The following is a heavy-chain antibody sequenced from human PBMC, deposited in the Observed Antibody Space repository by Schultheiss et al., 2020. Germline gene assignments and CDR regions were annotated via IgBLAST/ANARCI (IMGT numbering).Heavy chain of an antibody. CDR2: ISSSGSTI. D-gene: IGHD6-13*01. CDR1: GFTFSSYE. V-gene: IGHV3-48*03. Sequence: GGSLRLSCAASGFTFSSYEMNWVRQAPGKGLEWVSYISSSGSTIYYADSVKGRFTISRDNAKNSLYLQMNSLRAEDTAVYYCARVGAAADPMRIDYWGQGTLVTVSS. CDR3: ARVGAAADPMRIDY. J-gene: IGHJ4*02.